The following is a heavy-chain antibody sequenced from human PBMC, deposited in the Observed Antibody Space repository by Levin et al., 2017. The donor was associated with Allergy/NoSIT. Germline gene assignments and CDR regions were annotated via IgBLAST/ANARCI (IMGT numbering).Heavy chain of an antibody. CDR2: ISYDGSNK. D-gene: IGHD6-19*01. V-gene: IGHV3-30*04. J-gene: IGHJ4*02. CDR3: ARVSAGRQWLVRGGIDY. Sequence: QSGGSLRLSCAASGFTFSSYAMHWVRQAPGKGLEWVAVISYDGSNKYYADSVKGRFTISRDNSKNTLYLQMNSLRAEDTAVYYCARVSAGRQWLVRGGIDYWGQGTLVTVSS. CDR1: GFTFSSYA.